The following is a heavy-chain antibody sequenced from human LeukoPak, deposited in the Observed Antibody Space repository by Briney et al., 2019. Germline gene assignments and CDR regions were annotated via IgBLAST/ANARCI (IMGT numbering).Heavy chain of an antibody. CDR1: GFTIGNNW. D-gene: IGHD1-26*01. CDR3: AREAQGGATALDL. Sequence: QPGGFLRLSCTASGFTIGNNWMSWVRQAPEKGLEWVANIRQDGNEKFYLDSVKGRFTISRDNAKNSLYLQMNSLRAEDRAVYYCAREAQGGATALDLWGQGTLVTVSS. J-gene: IGHJ5*02. CDR2: IRQDGNEK. V-gene: IGHV3-7*04.